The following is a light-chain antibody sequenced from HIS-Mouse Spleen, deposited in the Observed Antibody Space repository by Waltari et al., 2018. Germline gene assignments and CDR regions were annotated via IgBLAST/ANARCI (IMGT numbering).Light chain of an antibody. CDR3: YSTDSSGNHRV. V-gene: IGLV3-10*01. CDR2: EDS. J-gene: IGLJ2*01. Sequence: SYELTQPPSVAVSPGQTARITCSGGALLEKYSYWYQQKSGQAPVLVIYEDSKRPSGIPERFSGSSSGTMATLTISGAQVEDEADYYCYSTDSSGNHRVFGGGTKLTVL. CDR1: ALLEKY.